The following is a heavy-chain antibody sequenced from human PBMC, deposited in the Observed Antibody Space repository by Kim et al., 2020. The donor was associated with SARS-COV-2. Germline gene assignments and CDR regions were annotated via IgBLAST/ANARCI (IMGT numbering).Heavy chain of an antibody. CDR2: INQDGSEK. D-gene: IGHD3-9*01. CDR1: GFTFSTYW. Sequence: GGSLRLSCAASGFTFSTYWMSWVRQAPGKGLEWVANINQDGSEKYYVDSVKGRFTISRDNAKNSLYLQMNSLRAEDMAVYYCASGDYDILTGNSPFDYWGQGTLVTVSS. V-gene: IGHV3-7*01. J-gene: IGHJ4*02. CDR3: ASGDYDILTGNSPFDY.